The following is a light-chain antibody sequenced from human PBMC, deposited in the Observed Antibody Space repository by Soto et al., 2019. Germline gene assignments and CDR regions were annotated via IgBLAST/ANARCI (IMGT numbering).Light chain of an antibody. CDR2: KAS. CDR3: HQFSFSHT. J-gene: IGKJ4*01. V-gene: IGKV1-5*03. CDR1: QSISNW. Sequence: DIQMTQSPSTLSASVGDRVTITCRASQSISNWLAWYQQKPGKAPKLLIYKASTLESGVPSRFSGTGSGTEFTLTISSLQPDDFATYYCHQFSFSHTFGGGNKVEIK.